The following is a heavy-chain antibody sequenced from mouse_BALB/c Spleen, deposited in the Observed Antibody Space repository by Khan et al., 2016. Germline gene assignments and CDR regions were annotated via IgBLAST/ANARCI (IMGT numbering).Heavy chain of an antibody. CDR1: GFNIKDTY. J-gene: IGHJ4*01. D-gene: IGHD2-4*01. V-gene: IGHV14-3*02. CDR3: ATVYYDYYDAMDY. CDR2: IDPANGNT. Sequence: VQLQQSGAELVKPGASVKLSCTASGFNIKDTYMHWVKQRPEQGLEWIGRIDPANGNTKYDPKFQGKATITADTSSNTAYLQLSSLTSEDTAVYYWATVYYDYYDAMDYWGQGTSVTVSS.